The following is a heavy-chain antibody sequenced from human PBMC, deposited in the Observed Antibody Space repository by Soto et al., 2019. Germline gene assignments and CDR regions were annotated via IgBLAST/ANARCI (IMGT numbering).Heavy chain of an antibody. Sequence: SVKVSCKASGGTFSSYAISWVRQAPGQGLEWMGGIIPIFGTANYAQKFQGRVTIAADKSTSTAYMELSSLRSEDTAVYYCARAMVVVTAIHYYYGMDVCGQGTTVTVSS. CDR2: IIPIFGTA. J-gene: IGHJ6*02. D-gene: IGHD2-21*02. CDR1: GGTFSSYA. CDR3: ARAMVVVTAIHYYYGMDV. V-gene: IGHV1-69*06.